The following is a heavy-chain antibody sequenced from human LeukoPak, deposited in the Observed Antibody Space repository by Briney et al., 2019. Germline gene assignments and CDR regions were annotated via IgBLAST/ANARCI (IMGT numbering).Heavy chain of an antibody. J-gene: IGHJ4*02. CDR3: ARGSWYSSDY. D-gene: IGHD6-13*01. Sequence: GGSLRLSCAASGFTFSNYWMSWVRQAPGKGLEWVANIKEDGSEKSYVDSVKGRFIISRDNAKNSLYLQMNSLRAEDTAVYYCARGSWYSSDYWGQGTLVTVSS. CDR1: GFTFSNYW. V-gene: IGHV3-7*04. CDR2: IKEDGSEK.